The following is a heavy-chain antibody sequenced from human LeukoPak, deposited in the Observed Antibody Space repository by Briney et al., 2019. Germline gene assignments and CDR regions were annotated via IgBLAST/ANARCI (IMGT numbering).Heavy chain of an antibody. V-gene: IGHV4-34*01. CDR3: ARDFSGFDP. CDR1: GGSFSGYY. J-gene: IGHJ5*02. D-gene: IGHD2-15*01. Sequence: SETLSLTCAVYGGSFSGYYWSWIRQPPGKGLEWIGEINHSGSTNYNPSLKSRATISVDTSKNQFSLKLSSVTAADTAVYYCARDFSGFDPWGQGTLVTVSS. CDR2: INHSGST.